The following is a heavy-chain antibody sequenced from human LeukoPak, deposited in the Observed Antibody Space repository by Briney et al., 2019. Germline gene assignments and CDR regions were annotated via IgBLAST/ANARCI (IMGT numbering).Heavy chain of an antibody. V-gene: IGHV4-4*09. CDR2: IYSSGGA. J-gene: IGHJ5*02. CDR1: LVSLSSYT. CDR3: ARRMVATYSWFDP. D-gene: IGHD5-12*01. Sequence: LDTLSLTCTVPLVSLSSYTWSWIRQPPGKGLEWGGYIYSSGGANNNPSLKSRVTISLDTSKNQVSLKLSSVTAADTAVYYCARRMVATYSWFDPWGQGILVTASS.